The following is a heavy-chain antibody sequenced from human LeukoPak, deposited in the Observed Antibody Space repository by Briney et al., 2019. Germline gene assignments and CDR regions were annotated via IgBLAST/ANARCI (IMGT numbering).Heavy chain of an antibody. Sequence: GRSLRLSCTASGFTFGDYPMSWVRRAPGKGLEWVGFIRGKTYGGTTEYAASVKGRFTISRDDSQSIAYLQMNSLQTEDTAVYYCTRTVAAAGTFDYWGQGTLVTVSS. CDR2: IRGKTYGGTT. CDR3: TRTVAAAGTFDY. CDR1: GFTFGDYP. V-gene: IGHV3-49*04. D-gene: IGHD6-13*01. J-gene: IGHJ4*02.